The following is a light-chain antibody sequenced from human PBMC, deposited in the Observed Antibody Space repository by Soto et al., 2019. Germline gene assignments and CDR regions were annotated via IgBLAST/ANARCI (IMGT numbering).Light chain of an antibody. CDR3: QQSYSTPYT. CDR2: AAS. Sequence: DIQMTQSPSSLSASVGDRITITCRASQSISSYLNWYQQKPGKAPKLLIYAASSLQRGVPSRFSGSGSGTDFTLSISSLQPEDVATYYGQQSYSTPYTFGQGTKLEIK. J-gene: IGKJ2*01. V-gene: IGKV1-39*01. CDR1: QSISSY.